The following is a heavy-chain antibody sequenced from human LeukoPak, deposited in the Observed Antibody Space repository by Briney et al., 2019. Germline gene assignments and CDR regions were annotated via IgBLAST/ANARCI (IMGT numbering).Heavy chain of an antibody. D-gene: IGHD4-17*01. CDR3: AKVPPYDYGDYVNEVNAFDI. V-gene: IGHV3-30*18. J-gene: IGHJ3*02. Sequence: GGSLRLSCAASGFAFSSYGMHWVRQAPGKGLECVAVISYAGSNKYYADSVEGRFTISRDNSRNTLYLQMNSLRAEDTAVYYCAKVPPYDYGDYVNEVNAFDIWGQGTMVTVSS. CDR2: ISYAGSNK. CDR1: GFAFSSYG.